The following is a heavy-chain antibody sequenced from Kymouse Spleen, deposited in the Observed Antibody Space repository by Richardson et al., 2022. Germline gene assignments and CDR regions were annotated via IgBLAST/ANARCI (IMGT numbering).Heavy chain of an antibody. CDR2: IYYSGST. V-gene: IGHV4-39*01. J-gene: IGHJ6*02. Sequence: QLQLQESGPGLVKPSETLSLTCTVSGGSISSSSYYWGWIRQPPGKGLEWIGSIYYSGSTYYNPSLKSRVTISVDTSKNQFSLKLSSVTAADTAVYYCARQGAITGTTDYYYYYGMDVWGQGTTVTVSS. D-gene: IGHD1-7*01. CDR1: GGSISSSSYY. CDR3: ARQGAITGTTDYYYYYGMDV.